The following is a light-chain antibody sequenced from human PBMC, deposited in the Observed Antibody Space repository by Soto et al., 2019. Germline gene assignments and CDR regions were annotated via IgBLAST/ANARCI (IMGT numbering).Light chain of an antibody. Sequence: QSVLTQPASVSGSPGQSITISCTGTSSDVGGYNYVSWYQQHPGKAPKLMIYDVSNRPSGVSNRFSGSKSGKTASLTISWLQAEDEADYYCSSYTSSSTLGYVFGTGTKVTVL. V-gene: IGLV2-14*01. CDR2: DVS. CDR1: SSDVGGYNY. J-gene: IGLJ1*01. CDR3: SSYTSSSTLGYV.